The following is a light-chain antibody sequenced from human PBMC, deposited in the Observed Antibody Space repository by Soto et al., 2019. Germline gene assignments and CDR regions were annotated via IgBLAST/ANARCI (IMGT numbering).Light chain of an antibody. Sequence: QSALTQPASVSGSPGQSISISCTGTRSDVGGYEHVSWYQQHPGKVPRLIIFDVSSRPSGVSHRFSGSKSGDTASLTISGLQAEDEAEYYCSSYTSVNLYVFGTGTKVTVL. V-gene: IGLV2-14*03. CDR3: SSYTSVNLYV. CDR1: RSDVGGYEH. CDR2: DVS. J-gene: IGLJ1*01.